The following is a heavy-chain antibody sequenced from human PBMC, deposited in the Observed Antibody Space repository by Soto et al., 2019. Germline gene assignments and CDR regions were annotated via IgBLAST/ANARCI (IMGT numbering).Heavy chain of an antibody. CDR3: ARVGQSDFGYGYYYFFDY. J-gene: IGHJ4*02. CDR1: GYTFTDYG. V-gene: IGHV1-18*01. Sequence: QVHLVQSGGEVKKPGASVKVSCKASGYTFTDYGISWVRQAPGQGLQWMGWIPAHNGNTAYAQRFKGSVTMTMDTITSTGYMKLRSLRSDDTAMYYCARVGQSDFGYGYYYFFDYWGQGTLVTVSS. D-gene: IGHD3-3*01. CDR2: IPAHNGNT.